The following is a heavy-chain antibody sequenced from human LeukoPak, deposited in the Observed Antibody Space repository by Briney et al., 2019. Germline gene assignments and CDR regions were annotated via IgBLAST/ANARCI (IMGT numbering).Heavy chain of an antibody. CDR3: ATMVSSSPIDY. D-gene: IGHD6-13*01. CDR2: LFYSGNS. Sequence: PGGSLRLSCAASGFTFNDYYMSWIRQPPGKGLEWIGSLFYSGNSYYNPSLKSRVTISVDTSKNQFSLKLSTVTAADTAVYYCATMVSSSPIDYWGQGALVTVSS. CDR1: GFTFNDYY. V-gene: IGHV4-38-2*01. J-gene: IGHJ4*02.